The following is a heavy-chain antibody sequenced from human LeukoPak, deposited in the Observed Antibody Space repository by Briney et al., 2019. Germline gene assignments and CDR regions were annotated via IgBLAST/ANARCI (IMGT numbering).Heavy chain of an antibody. V-gene: IGHV4-34*01. CDR3: ARGNTMIVVVTRGYYFDY. CDR1: GGSVSGYY. Sequence: SETLSLTCAVYGGSVSGYYWSWIRQPPGKGLEWIGEINHSGSTNYNPSLKSRVTISVDTSKNQFSLKLSSVTAADTAVYYCARGNTMIVVVTRGYYFDYWGQGTLVTVSS. J-gene: IGHJ4*02. CDR2: INHSGST. D-gene: IGHD3-22*01.